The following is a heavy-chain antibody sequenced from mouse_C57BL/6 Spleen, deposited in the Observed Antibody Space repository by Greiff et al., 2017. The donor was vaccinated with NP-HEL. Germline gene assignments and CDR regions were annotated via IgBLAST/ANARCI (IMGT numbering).Heavy chain of an antibody. CDR1: GFTFSDYG. V-gene: IGHV5-17*01. CDR3: ARGDLYYGSSFWYFDV. CDR2: ISSGSSTI. J-gene: IGHJ1*03. Sequence: EVQRVESGGGLVKPGGSLKLSCAASGFTFSDYGMHWVRQAPEKGLEWVAYISSGSSTIYYADTVKGRFTISRDNAKNTLFLQMTSLRSEDTAMYYCARGDLYYGSSFWYFDVWGTGTTVTVSS. D-gene: IGHD1-1*01.